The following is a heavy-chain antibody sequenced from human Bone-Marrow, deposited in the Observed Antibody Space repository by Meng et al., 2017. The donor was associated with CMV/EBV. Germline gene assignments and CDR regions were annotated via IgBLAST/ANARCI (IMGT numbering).Heavy chain of an antibody. CDR3: AKDRWDIADNPYYFDC. CDR1: GFIFSTYG. Sequence: GESLKISCPASGFIFSTYGMHWVRQAPGKGLEWVAFIWYDGSNKYYADSVKGRFTISRDNSKNTLYLQMNSLRAEDTAVYYCAKDRWDIADNPYYFDCWGQGTLVTVSS. V-gene: IGHV3-30*02. D-gene: IGHD5-12*01. CDR2: IWYDGSNK. J-gene: IGHJ4*02.